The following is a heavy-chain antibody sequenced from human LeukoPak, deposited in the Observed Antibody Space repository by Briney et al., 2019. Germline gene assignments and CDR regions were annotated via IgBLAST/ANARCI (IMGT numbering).Heavy chain of an antibody. J-gene: IGHJ3*02. D-gene: IGHD1-1*01. CDR1: GGSISSSNW. Sequence: SETLSLTCTVSGGSISSSNWWSWVRQPPGKGLEWIGEIYHSGSTNYNPSLKSRVTISVDKSKNQFSLKLSSVTAADTAVYYCANPVSVEEDAFDIWGQGTMVTVSS. CDR3: ANPVSVEEDAFDI. V-gene: IGHV4-4*02. CDR2: IYHSGST.